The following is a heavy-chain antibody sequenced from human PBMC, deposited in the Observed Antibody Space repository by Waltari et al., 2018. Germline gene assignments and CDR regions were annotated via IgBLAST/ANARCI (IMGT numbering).Heavy chain of an antibody. CDR2: IYTSGST. CDR1: GGSISSGRYY. J-gene: IGHJ4*02. V-gene: IGHV4-61*02. CDR3: ARGHYDFWSGYYSLLDY. D-gene: IGHD3-3*01. Sequence: QVQLQESGPGLVKPSQTLSLTCTVSGGSISSGRYYWSWIRQPAGKGLEWIGRIYTSGSTNYNPSLKSRVTISVDTSKNQFSLKLSSVTAADTAVYYCARGHYDFWSGYYSLLDYWGQGTLVTVSS.